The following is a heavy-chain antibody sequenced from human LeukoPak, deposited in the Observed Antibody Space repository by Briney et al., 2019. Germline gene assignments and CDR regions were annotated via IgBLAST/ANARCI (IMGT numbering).Heavy chain of an antibody. J-gene: IGHJ4*02. CDR1: GFTFSGSA. V-gene: IGHV3-73*01. CDR2: IRTKATSYAT. CDR3: TRLDLFYYDGSGYPG. D-gene: IGHD3-22*01. Sequence: PGGSLRLSCAASGFTFSGSAMHWVRQASGKGLEWVAHIRTKATSYATAYAASVKGRFTISRDDSKNTAYLQMNSLKTEDTAVYYCTRLDLFYYDGSGYPGWGQGTLVTVSS.